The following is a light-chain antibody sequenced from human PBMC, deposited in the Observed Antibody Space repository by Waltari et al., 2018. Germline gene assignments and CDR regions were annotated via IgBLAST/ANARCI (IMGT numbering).Light chain of an antibody. CDR1: QSVDTY. V-gene: IGKV3-11*01. CDR2: DAS. J-gene: IGKJ4*01. CDR3: RQRSNWVT. Sequence: EIVLTQSPATLSLSPGERASLSCRASQSVDTYLAWYQQKPGQDPRLLIYDASNRATCIPARFSGSGAGTDFTLTISSLEPEDFAVYYCRQRSNWVTFGGGTKVEIK.